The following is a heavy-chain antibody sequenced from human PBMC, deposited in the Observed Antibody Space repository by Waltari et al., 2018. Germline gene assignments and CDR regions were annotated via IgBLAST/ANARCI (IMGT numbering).Heavy chain of an antibody. V-gene: IGHV4-31*03. CDR2: IYHSGST. D-gene: IGHD3-10*01. CDR3: ARGGNYYGSGSYYKSPFDY. J-gene: IGHJ4*02. Sequence: QVQLQESGPGLVKPSQTLSLTCTVSGGSISSGGYYWSWIRQHPGKGLEWIGYIYHSGSTYYNPSLKSRVTISVDRSKNQFSLKLSSVTAADTAVYYCARGGNYYGSGSYYKSPFDYWGQGTLVTVSS. CDR1: GGSISSGGYY.